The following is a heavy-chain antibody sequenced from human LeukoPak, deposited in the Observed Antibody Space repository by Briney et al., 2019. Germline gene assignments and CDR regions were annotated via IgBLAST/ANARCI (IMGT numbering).Heavy chain of an antibody. D-gene: IGHD3-22*01. CDR3: ATDSSGYPGGDAFDI. CDR2: ISGSGGST. J-gene: IGHJ3*02. V-gene: IGHV3-23*01. Sequence: GGSLRLSCAVSGFTFSTYAMSWVRQAPGKGLEWVSAISGSGGSTYYADSVKGRFTISRDNSKNTLYLQMNSLRAEDTAVYYCATDSSGYPGGDAFDIWGHGTMVTVSS. CDR1: GFTFSTYA.